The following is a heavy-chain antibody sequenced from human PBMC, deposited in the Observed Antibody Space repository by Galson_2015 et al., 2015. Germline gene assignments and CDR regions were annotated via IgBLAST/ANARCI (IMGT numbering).Heavy chain of an antibody. V-gene: IGHV5-51*01. D-gene: IGHD3-10*01. CDR3: ARHWSGGDAFDI. J-gene: IGHJ3*02. CDR2: IYPGDSDT. Sequence: IIYPGDSDTRYSPSFQGRVTISADQSISTAYLQWSSLKASDTAMYYCARHWSGGDAFDIWGQGTMVTVSS.